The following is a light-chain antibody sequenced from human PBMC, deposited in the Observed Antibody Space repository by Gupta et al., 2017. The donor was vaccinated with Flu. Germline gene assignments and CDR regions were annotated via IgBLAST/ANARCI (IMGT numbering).Light chain of an antibody. Sequence: VPLGKPASISCGASYCRGNRYEDKYLNRSPQRPGQTPSRPIYQDSHWDCGLPDSISGSGSGTXLTLKIXSVAAEDVGVYYFMQGKHWPYSLGXGTKMEIK. CDR2: QDS. J-gene: IGKJ2*01. V-gene: IGKV2D-30*01. CDR3: MQGKHWPYS. CDR1: YCRGNRYEDKY.